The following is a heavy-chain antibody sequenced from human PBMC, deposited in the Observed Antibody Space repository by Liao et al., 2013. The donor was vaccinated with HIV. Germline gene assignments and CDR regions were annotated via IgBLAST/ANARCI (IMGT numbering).Heavy chain of an antibody. Sequence: QVQLQQWGAGLLKPSETLSLTCAVYGGSFSGYYWSWIRQPPGKGLEWIGEINHSGSTNYNPSLKSRVTISVDTSKNQFSLKLSSVTAADTAVYYCAMSPPYYYDSSGYYYFDYWGQGTLVTVSS. CDR2: INHSGST. CDR1: GGSFSGYY. CDR3: AMSPPYYYDSSGYYYFDY. J-gene: IGHJ4*02. D-gene: IGHD3-22*01. V-gene: IGHV4-34*01.